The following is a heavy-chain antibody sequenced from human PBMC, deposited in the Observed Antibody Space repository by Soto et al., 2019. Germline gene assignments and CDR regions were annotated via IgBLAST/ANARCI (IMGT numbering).Heavy chain of an antibody. CDR3: ARAVPSYSSGWYYFDY. Sequence: GGSLRLSCAASGFTFSSYSMNWVRQAPGKGLEWVSYISSSRSTIYYADSVKGRFTITRDNAKNSLYLQMNSLRDEDTAVYYCARAVPSYSSGWYYFDYWGQGTLVTVSS. V-gene: IGHV3-48*02. CDR2: ISSSRSTI. J-gene: IGHJ4*02. CDR1: GFTFSSYS. D-gene: IGHD6-19*01.